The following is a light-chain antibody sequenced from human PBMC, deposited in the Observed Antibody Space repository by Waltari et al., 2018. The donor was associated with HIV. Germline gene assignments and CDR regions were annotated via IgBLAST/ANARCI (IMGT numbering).Light chain of an antibody. Sequence: QSALTQPASVSGSPGQSITIACTGPSSDIRINNLVSWYQQYPGKAPKLMIYEGSKRPSGVSNRFSGSKSGNTASLTISGLQTEDEADYYCCSYAGSFVVFGGGTKLTVL. CDR1: SSDIRINNL. CDR3: CSYAGSFVV. CDR2: EGS. V-gene: IGLV2-23*01. J-gene: IGLJ2*01.